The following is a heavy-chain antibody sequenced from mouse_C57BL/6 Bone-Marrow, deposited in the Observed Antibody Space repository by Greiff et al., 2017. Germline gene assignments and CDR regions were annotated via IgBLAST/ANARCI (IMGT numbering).Heavy chain of an antibody. CDR2: IHPNSGST. CDR3: AITTVVARPYYYAMGD. Sequence: QVQLQQSGAELVKPGASVKLSCKASGYTFTSYWMHWVKQRPGQGLEWIGMIHPNSGSTNYNEKFKSKATLTVDKSSSTAYMQLSSLTSEDSAVYSCAITTVVARPYYYAMGDWGQGTSVTVS. CDR1: GYTFTSYW. V-gene: IGHV1-64*01. D-gene: IGHD1-1*01. J-gene: IGHJ4*01.